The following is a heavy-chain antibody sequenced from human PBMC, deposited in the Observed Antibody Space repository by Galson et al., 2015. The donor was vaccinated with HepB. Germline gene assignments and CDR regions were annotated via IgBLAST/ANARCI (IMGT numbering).Heavy chain of an antibody. V-gene: IGHV1-2*06. CDR3: ARVSRQLWLRSPFDY. D-gene: IGHD5-18*01. J-gene: IGHJ4*02. CDR2: INPNSGGT. Sequence: SVKVSCKPSGYTFIGHYIHWVRQAPGQGLEWMGRINPNSGGTNYAQEFQGRVTLTRDTSISTAYMELSRLRSDDTAVYYCARVSRQLWLRSPFDYWGQGTLVTVSS. CDR1: GYTFIGHY.